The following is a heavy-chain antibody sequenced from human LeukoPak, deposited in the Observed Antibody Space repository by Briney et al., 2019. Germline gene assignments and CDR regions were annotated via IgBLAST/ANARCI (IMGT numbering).Heavy chain of an antibody. V-gene: IGHV4-4*07. CDR1: GGSISSYY. J-gene: IGHJ4*02. CDR2: IYDSGET. Sequence: PSETLSLTCSVSGGSISSYYWSWIRQPAGKGLEWIGHIYDSGETGYNPSLKSRVTMSLDPSKNQVSLKLSSVTAADTAVYYCARDADVLRFLEWSTNDYFDYWGQGTLVTVSS. CDR3: ARDADVLRFLEWSTNDYFDY. D-gene: IGHD3-3*01.